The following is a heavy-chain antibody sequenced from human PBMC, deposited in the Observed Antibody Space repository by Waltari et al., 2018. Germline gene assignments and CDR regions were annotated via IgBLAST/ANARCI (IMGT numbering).Heavy chain of an antibody. CDR3: ASERGGYSSTSFDY. CDR1: GCSISSGSYY. J-gene: IGHJ4*02. D-gene: IGHD5-18*01. V-gene: IGHV4-61*02. Sequence: QVQLQESGPGLVKPSQTLSLTCTVSGCSISSGSYYWSWIRQPAGKGLEWIGRSYTSGSTNYNPTHKGRVTISVDTSKNQFSLKLSSVTAADTAVDYCASERGGYSSTSFDYWGQGTLVTVSS. CDR2: SYTSGST.